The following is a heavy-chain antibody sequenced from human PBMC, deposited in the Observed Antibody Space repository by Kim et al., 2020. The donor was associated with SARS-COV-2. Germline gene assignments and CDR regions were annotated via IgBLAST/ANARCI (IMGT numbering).Heavy chain of an antibody. V-gene: IGHV3-30*03. CDR2: ISYNGENK. CDR1: GFTFSYYV. Sequence: GGSLRLSCAASGFTFSYYVMHWVRQAPGKGLEWVAVISYNGENKQSAYSVRGRFTISRDNSKNTLYLHMNSLITEDTAVYFCARAPEGFTTPSDYYYGMDVWGQGTAVTVSS. J-gene: IGHJ6*02. D-gene: IGHD2-15*01. CDR3: ARAPEGFTTPSDYYYGMDV.